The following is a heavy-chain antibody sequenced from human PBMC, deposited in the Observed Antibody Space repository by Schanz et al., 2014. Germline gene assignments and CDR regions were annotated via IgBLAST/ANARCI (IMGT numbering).Heavy chain of an antibody. Sequence: QVQLQQWGAGLTKPSETLSLSCAVYGGSFSAYYWSWIRQPPGKGLEWIGEIKHSGSTNYNPSLKSRVTISEDRSKKQFSLKLSSVTDADTAVYYCARHGRGLAKYQLLYFDYWGQGTLVTVSS. CDR1: GGSFSAYY. V-gene: IGHV4-34*01. D-gene: IGHD2-2*01. CDR3: ARHGRGLAKYQLLYFDY. CDR2: IKHSGST. J-gene: IGHJ4*02.